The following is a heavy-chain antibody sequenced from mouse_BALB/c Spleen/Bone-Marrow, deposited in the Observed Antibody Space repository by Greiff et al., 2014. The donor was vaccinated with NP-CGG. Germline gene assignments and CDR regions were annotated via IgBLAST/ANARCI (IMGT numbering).Heavy chain of an antibody. CDR1: GFTFSSYG. D-gene: IGHD2-4*01. V-gene: IGHV5-6-3*01. CDR2: INSNGGST. J-gene: IGHJ3*01. Sequence: DVMLVESGGGLVQPGGSLKLSCAASGFTFSSYGMSWVRQTPDKRLELVATINSNGGSTYYPDSVKGRFPISRDNAKNTLYLQMSSLKSEDTAMYYCARDMITTRGFAYWGQGTLVTVSA. CDR3: ARDMITTRGFAY.